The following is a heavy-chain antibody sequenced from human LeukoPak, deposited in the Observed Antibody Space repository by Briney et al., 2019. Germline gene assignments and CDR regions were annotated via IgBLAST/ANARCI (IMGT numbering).Heavy chain of an antibody. V-gene: IGHV4-59*01. CDR2: TYYSGST. J-gene: IGHJ5*02. D-gene: IGHD3-9*01. CDR3: ARDLRYFDWLSPGLTNWFDP. Sequence: PSETLSLTCTVSGGSISTYYWSWIRQPPGKGLEWIGYTYYSGSTNYNPSLKSRVTISVDTSKNQFSLKLSSVTAADTAVYYCARDLRYFDWLSPGLTNWFDPWGQGTLVTVSS. CDR1: GGSISTYY.